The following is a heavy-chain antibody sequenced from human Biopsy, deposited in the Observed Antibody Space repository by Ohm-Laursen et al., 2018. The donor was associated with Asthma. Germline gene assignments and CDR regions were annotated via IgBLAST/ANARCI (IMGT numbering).Heavy chain of an antibody. CDR2: ISSSSSTI. J-gene: IGHJ6*02. CDR3: ARDAGYCGGDCYSLLEYYYYYYGMDV. V-gene: IGHV3-48*02. Sequence: GSLRLSCAASGFTFSSYAMSWVRQVPGQGLEWVSYISSSSSTIYYADSVKGRFAISRDNAKNSLYLQMNSLRDEDTAVYYCARDAGYCGGDCYSLLEYYYYYYGMDVWGQGTTVTVSS. CDR1: GFTFSSYA. D-gene: IGHD2-21*02.